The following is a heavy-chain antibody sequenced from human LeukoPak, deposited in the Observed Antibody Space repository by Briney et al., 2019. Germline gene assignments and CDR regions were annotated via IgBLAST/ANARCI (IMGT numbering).Heavy chain of an antibody. V-gene: IGHV4-4*07. J-gene: IGHJ6*02. CDR1: GASISNHY. CDR2: IYSSGST. Sequence: SETLSLTRTVSGASISNHYWSWIRQPAGKALEWIGRIYSSGSTYYNPSLKSRVTISVDTSKNQFSLKLSSVTAADTAVYYCARDSMVRGTYYYGMDVWGQGTTVTVSS. D-gene: IGHD3-10*01. CDR3: ARDSMVRGTYYYGMDV.